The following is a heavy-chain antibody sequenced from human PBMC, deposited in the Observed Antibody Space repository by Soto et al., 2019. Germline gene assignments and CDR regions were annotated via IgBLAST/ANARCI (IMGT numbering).Heavy chain of an antibody. D-gene: IGHD1-26*01. CDR1: GFTFSSYN. V-gene: IGHV3-33*01. Sequence: QVQLVESGGGVVQPGRSLRLSCAPSGFTFSSYNMHWVRQAPGKGLEWVAVIWYDGSNKYYVDSVKGRFTISRDNSKNTLYLQMNSLRAEDTAVYYCARERGSYSFDYWGQGTLVTVSS. CDR3: ARERGSYSFDY. CDR2: IWYDGSNK. J-gene: IGHJ4*02.